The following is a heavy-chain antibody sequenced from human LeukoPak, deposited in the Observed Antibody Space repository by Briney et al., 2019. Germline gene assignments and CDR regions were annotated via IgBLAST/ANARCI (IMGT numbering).Heavy chain of an antibody. CDR3: ARGLYSYGFYYYYYMDV. CDR1: GGYISRYY. D-gene: IGHD5-18*01. V-gene: IGHV4-59*01. J-gene: IGHJ6*03. Sequence: SETLSLTCTVSGGYISRYYWTWIRQPPGKGLEWIGYTYYSGTTNYNPSLESRVTISGDTSKNQFSLKLSSVTAADTAVYYCARGLYSYGFYYYYYMDVWGKGTTVTVSS. CDR2: TYYSGTT.